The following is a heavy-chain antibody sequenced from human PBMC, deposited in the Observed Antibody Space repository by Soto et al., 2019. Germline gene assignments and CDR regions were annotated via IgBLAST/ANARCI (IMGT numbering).Heavy chain of an antibody. V-gene: IGHV3-48*02. Sequence: GGSLRLSCAASGSTFSSYSMNWVRQAPGKGLEWVSYISSSSSTIYYADSVKGRFTISRDNAKNSLYLQMNSLRDEDTAVYYCARGWQYDYGDYDGGYWGQGTLVTVS. J-gene: IGHJ4*02. D-gene: IGHD4-17*01. CDR3: ARGWQYDYGDYDGGY. CDR1: GSTFSSYS. CDR2: ISSSSSTI.